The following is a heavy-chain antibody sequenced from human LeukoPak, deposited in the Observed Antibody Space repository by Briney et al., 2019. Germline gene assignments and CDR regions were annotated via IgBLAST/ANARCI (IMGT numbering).Heavy chain of an antibody. CDR1: GYTFIDYY. V-gene: IGHV1-2*02. J-gene: IGHJ4*02. Sequence: ASVKVSCKASGYTFIDYYIHWVRQAPGQGLEWMGWINPNSGGTNYAQKFQGRVTMPRDTSISTAYMELSRLRSDDTAVYYCARSGYGGVHADDYWGQGTLVTVSS. CDR2: INPNSGGT. CDR3: ARSGYGGVHADDY. D-gene: IGHD5-12*01.